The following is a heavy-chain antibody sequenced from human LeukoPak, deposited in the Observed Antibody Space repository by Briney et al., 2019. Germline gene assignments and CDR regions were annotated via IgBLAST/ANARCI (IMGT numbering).Heavy chain of an antibody. CDR3: ARASTMIVVGGLGFDP. D-gene: IGHD3-22*01. V-gene: IGHV4-59*01. CDR2: IYYSGST. Sequence: PSETLSLTCTVSGGSISSYYWSWIRQPPGKGLEWIGYIYYSGSTNYNPSLKSRVTISVDTSKNQFSLKLSSVAAADTAVYYCARASTMIVVGGLGFDPWGQGTLVTVSS. CDR1: GGSISSYY. J-gene: IGHJ5*02.